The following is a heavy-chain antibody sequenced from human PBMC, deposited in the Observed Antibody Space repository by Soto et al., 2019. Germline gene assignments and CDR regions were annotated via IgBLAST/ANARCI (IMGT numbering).Heavy chain of an antibody. CDR1: GFTFSGYG. D-gene: IGHD5-18*01. CDR3: ARGETAGFYYYYGMDV. CDR2: ISYDGSNK. J-gene: IGHJ6*02. Sequence: PGGSLRLSCAASGFTFSGYGMHWVRQAPGKGLEWVAVISYDGSNKYYADSVKGRFTISRDNSKNTLYLQMNSLRAEDTAVYYCARGETAGFYYYYGMDVWGQGTTVTVSS. V-gene: IGHV3-30-3*01.